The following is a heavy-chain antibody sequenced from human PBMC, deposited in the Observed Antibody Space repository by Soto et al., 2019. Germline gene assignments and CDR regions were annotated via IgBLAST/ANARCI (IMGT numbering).Heavy chain of an antibody. CDR2: IRSKANSYTT. CDR3: TGLSVLRPEEGFDY. Sequence: EVQVVESGGGLAQPGGSLKLSCAASGFTFSGAGIHWVRQASGKGLEWVGRIRSKANSYTTTYAASVKGRFTISRDDSKNTAYLQMNSLKTEDTAVYYTTGLSVLRPEEGFDYWGLGTLVTVSS. CDR1: GFTFSGAG. D-gene: IGHD3-10*01. V-gene: IGHV3-73*01. J-gene: IGHJ4*02.